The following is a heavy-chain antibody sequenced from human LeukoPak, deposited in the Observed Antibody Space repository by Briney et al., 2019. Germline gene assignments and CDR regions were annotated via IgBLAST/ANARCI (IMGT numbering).Heavy chain of an antibody. Sequence: GGSLRLFCAASGFTFSSYGIHWVRQAPGKGLEWVAFIRYDGSNKDYADSVKGRFSISRDNYKNMLYLQMNSLRAEDTAIYYCAKKGSSGWYGNFDYWGQGTLVTVSS. CDR2: IRYDGSNK. CDR1: GFTFSSYG. J-gene: IGHJ4*02. V-gene: IGHV3-30*02. CDR3: AKKGSSGWYGNFDY. D-gene: IGHD6-19*01.